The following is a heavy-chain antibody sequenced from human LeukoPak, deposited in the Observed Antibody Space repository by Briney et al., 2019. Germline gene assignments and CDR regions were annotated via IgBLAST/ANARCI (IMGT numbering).Heavy chain of an antibody. J-gene: IGHJ4*02. D-gene: IGHD1-26*01. CDR2: ISSSGKA. Sequence: SETLSLTCAVSGGSITTTDFDWAWLRQPPGQGFEWIATISSSGKAYYYPSLMSRVTISVDTSKNQFSLDVTSVTAADTGLFYCARFKGGTGFDYWGRGILVIV. V-gene: IGHV4-39*01. CDR1: GGSITTTDFD. CDR3: ARFKGGTGFDY.